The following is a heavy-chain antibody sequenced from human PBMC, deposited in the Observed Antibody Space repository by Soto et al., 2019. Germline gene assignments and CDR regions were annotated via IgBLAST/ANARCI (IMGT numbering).Heavy chain of an antibody. J-gene: IGHJ4*02. CDR3: ASVGGGESPPRNPPYFAF. Sequence: ASVKVSCKACGGSFSSYAISWVRQAPGQGLEWMGGIIPIFGTANYAQKFQGRVTITADESTSTAYMELSSLRSEDTAVYSCASVGGGESPPRNPPYFAFWGQGTLVTVSS. CDR1: GGSFSSYA. D-gene: IGHD3-16*01. CDR2: IIPIFGTA. V-gene: IGHV1-69*13.